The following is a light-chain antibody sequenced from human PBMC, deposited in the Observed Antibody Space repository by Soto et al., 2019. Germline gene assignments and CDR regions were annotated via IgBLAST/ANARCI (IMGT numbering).Light chain of an antibody. CDR2: DAS. J-gene: IGKJ1*01. CDR1: QSISNW. V-gene: IGKV1-5*01. Sequence: DIQMTQSPSTLSASVGDRVTITCRASQSISNWLAWYQQKPGKAPKLLIYDASNLESGVPSRFSGSGSGTEFTLIISSLQPDYFATYYCQQYQSYWTFGQGTKVEIK. CDR3: QQYQSYWT.